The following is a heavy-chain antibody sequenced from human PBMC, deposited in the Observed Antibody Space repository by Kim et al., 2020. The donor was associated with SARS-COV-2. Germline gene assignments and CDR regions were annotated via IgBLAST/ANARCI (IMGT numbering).Heavy chain of an antibody. J-gene: IGHJ4*02. Sequence: GGSLRLSCAASGFTFSSYAMSWVRQAPGKGLEWVSAISGSGGSTYYADSVKGWFTISRDNSKNTLYLQMNSLRAEDTAVYYCAKDLSGPFFGSSEFDYWGQGTLVTVSS. D-gene: IGHD6-6*01. CDR1: GFTFSSYA. V-gene: IGHV3-23*01. CDR3: AKDLSGPFFGSSEFDY. CDR2: ISGSGGST.